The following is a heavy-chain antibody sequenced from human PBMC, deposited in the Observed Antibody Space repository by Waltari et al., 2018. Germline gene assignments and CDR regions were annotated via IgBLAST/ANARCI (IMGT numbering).Heavy chain of an antibody. J-gene: IGHJ6*02. V-gene: IGHV3-23*01. CDR2: ISGSGGST. D-gene: IGHD3-10*01. Sequence: EVQLLESGGGLVQPGGSLRLSCAASGFTFRSYAMSWVRQAPGKGLGWVSAISGSGGSTYYAASVKGRFTISRDNSKNTLYLQMNSLRADDTAVYYCAKGMGSGSYYGTGGDYGMDVWGQGTTVTVSS. CDR3: AKGMGSGSYYGTGGDYGMDV. CDR1: GFTFRSYA.